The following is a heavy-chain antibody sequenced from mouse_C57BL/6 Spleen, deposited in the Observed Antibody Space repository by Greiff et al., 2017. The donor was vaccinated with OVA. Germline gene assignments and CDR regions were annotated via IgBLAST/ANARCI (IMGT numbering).Heavy chain of an antibody. J-gene: IGHJ1*03. Sequence: EVKLVESGGGLVQSGRSLRLSCATSGFTFSDFYMEWVRQAPGKGLEWIAASRNKANDYTTEYSASVKGRFIVSRDTSQSILYLQMNALRAEDTAIYYCARDAWDYEGYFDVWGTGTTVTVSS. D-gene: IGHD2-4*01. CDR1: GFTFSDFY. CDR3: ARDAWDYEGYFDV. V-gene: IGHV7-1*01. CDR2: SRNKANDYTT.